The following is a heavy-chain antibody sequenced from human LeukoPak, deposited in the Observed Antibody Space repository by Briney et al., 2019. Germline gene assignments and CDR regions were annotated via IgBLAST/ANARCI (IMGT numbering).Heavy chain of an antibody. V-gene: IGHV4-39*01. CDR3: ARPYGSGSYYQPFDY. CDR2: IYYSGST. J-gene: IGHJ4*02. CDR1: GGSISSSSYY. D-gene: IGHD3-10*01. Sequence: SETLSHTCTVSGGSISSSSYYWGWLRQPPGKGLEWVGTIYYSGSTYYNPSLKSRVSISVDTSKNQFSLKLSSVTAADTAVYYCARPYGSGSYYQPFDYWGQGILVTVSS.